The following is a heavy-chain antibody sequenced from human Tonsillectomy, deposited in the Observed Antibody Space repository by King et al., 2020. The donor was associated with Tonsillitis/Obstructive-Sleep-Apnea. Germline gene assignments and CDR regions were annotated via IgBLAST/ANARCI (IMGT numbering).Heavy chain of an antibody. D-gene: IGHD3-10*01. CDR1: GYSFTTYW. V-gene: IGHV5-10-1*01. Sequence: QLVQSGAEVKKPGESLRISCTGSGYSFTTYWISWVRQMPGKGLEWMGRIDPSDSYTNYSPSFQGHVTISADKSISTAYLQWSSLRASDTAIYYCAITGDLYVSVNYFSNAMDVWGQGTTVTVSS. J-gene: IGHJ6*02. CDR2: IDPSDSYT. CDR3: AITGDLYVSVNYFSNAMDV.